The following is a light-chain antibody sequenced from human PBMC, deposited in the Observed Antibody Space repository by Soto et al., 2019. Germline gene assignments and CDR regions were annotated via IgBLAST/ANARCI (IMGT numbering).Light chain of an antibody. V-gene: IGLV2-14*01. J-gene: IGLJ2*01. Sequence: QSPLTQPASVSGSPGQSITISCTGTRSDVGAYNYVSWYQQHPGKAPKLMIFEVSDRPSGVSNRFSGSKSGNTASLTISGLQAEDEADYYCSSYTSSNTLVFGGGTKLTVL. CDR2: EVS. CDR3: SSYTSSNTLV. CDR1: RSDVGAYNY.